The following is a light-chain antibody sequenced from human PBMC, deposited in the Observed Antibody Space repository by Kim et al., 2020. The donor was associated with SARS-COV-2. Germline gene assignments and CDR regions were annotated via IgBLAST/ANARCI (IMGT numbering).Light chain of an antibody. J-gene: IGLJ2*01. Sequence: SYELTQPPSVSVSPGQTATIPCSGDNLGGRYVSWYQQRPGQTPVLVMYQDIERPSGIPARFSGSNSGNTAPLTISGTQAMDEADYYCQAWDNIAALFGRG. V-gene: IGLV3-1*01. CDR2: QDI. CDR3: QAWDNIAAL. CDR1: NLGGRY.